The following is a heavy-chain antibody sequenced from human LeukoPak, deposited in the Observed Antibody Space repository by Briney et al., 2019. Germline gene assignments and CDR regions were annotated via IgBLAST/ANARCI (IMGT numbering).Heavy chain of an antibody. V-gene: IGHV3-7*02. CDR3: ATLTSGKLKH. CDR2: IRQDGSEK. CDR1: GISFNSSW. J-gene: IGHJ1*01. D-gene: IGHD3-16*01. Sequence: RGSLRLSCAASGISFNSSWMSWVRQAPGKGLEWMANIRQDGSEKYYVDSVKGRFTISRDNAKTSLYLQMNSLRAEDTAVYYCATLTSGKLKHWGQGTLVTVYS.